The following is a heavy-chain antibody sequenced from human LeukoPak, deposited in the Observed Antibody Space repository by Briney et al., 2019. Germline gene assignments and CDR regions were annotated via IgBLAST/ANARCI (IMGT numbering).Heavy chain of an antibody. J-gene: IGHJ4*02. CDR3: ARLSGHSYGWVGY. D-gene: IGHD5-18*01. CDR1: GYCFTSYW. CDR2: IYPGDSDI. Sequence: GESLKISCKGSGYCFTSYWIGWVRQMPGKGLESMGIIYPGDSDIRYSPSFQGQVTISADKSITTAYLQWSSLKASDTAMYYCARLSGHSYGWVGYWGQGTLVTVSS. V-gene: IGHV5-51*01.